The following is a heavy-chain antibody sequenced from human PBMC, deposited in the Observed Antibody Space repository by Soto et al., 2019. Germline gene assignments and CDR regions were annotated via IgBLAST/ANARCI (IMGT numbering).Heavy chain of an antibody. V-gene: IGHV4-31*03. Sequence: SETLSLTCTVSGGSISSGGYYWSWIRQHPGKGLEWIGYIYYSGSTYYNTYLKSRVTISVDTSKNQISLKLSSMTVADTAVYYCARGRSSTSPYPIGYWGQGTLVTVS. J-gene: IGHJ4*02. CDR2: IYYSGST. D-gene: IGHD2-2*01. CDR3: ARGRSSTSPYPIGY. CDR1: GGSISSGGYY.